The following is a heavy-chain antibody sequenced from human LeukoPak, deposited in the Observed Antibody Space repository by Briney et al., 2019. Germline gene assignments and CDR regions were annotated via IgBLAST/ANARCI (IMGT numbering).Heavy chain of an antibody. CDR2: ITKSGSTI. Sequence: GGSLRLSCAASGFTFSSYEMNWVRQAPGKGLEWVSYITKSGSTIYYADSVKGRFTISRDNAKNSLYLQMNSLRVEDTAVYYCARGGGSDYYGFGYWGQGTLVTVSS. CDR1: GFTFSSYE. V-gene: IGHV3-48*03. D-gene: IGHD3-3*01. CDR3: ARGGGSDYYGFGY. J-gene: IGHJ4*02.